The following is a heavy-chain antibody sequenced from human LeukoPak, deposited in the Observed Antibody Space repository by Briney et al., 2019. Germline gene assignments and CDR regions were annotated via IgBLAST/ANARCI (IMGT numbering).Heavy chain of an antibody. V-gene: IGHV3-23*01. D-gene: IGHD2-15*01. J-gene: IGHJ6*02. Sequence: GGSLRLSCAASGFTFSSYAMSWVRQAPGKGLEWVSAISGSGGSTYYADSVKGRFTISRDNSKNTLYLQMNSLRAEDTAVYYCAKDSAPGIFVHSLGYGMDVWGQGTTVTVSS. CDR2: ISGSGGST. CDR3: AKDSAPGIFVHSLGYGMDV. CDR1: GFTFSSYA.